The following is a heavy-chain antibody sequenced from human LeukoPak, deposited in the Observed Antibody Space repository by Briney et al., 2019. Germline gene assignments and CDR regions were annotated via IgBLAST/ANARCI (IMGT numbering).Heavy chain of an antibody. D-gene: IGHD3-22*01. CDR2: FDPEDGET. V-gene: IGHV1-24*01. CDR3: ATARRPYRYDSTTFVY. Sequence: ASVKVSCKVSGYTLTELSMHWVRQAPGKGFEWMGGFDPEDGETIYAQKLQGRVTMTEDTSTDTAYMELSSLRSEDTAMYFCATARRPYRYDSTTFVYWGQGTLVAVSS. CDR1: GYTLTELS. J-gene: IGHJ4*02.